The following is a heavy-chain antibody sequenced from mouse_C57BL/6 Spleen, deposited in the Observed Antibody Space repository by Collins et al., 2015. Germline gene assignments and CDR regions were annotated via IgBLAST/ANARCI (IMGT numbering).Heavy chain of an antibody. Sequence: GADLVRPGASVKLSCTASGFNIKDDYMHWVKQRPEQGLEWIGWIDPENGDTEYSSRFQGKATITADTSSNTAYLQLSSLTSEDTAVYYCSTGYSWGQGTTLTVSS. J-gene: IGHJ2*01. D-gene: IGHD1-2*01. CDR3: STGYS. V-gene: IGHV14-4*01. CDR2: IDPENGDT. CDR1: GFNIKDDY.